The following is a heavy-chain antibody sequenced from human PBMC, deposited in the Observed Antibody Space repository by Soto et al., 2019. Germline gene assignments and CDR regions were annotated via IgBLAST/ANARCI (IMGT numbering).Heavy chain of an antibody. Sequence: SETLSLTCSVSGGSVNTDSYYWSWIRQPPGKGLEWIGYIYYDGNSNHNPSLKSRVTISVDTSKNQFSLKLSSVAAADTAVYFCARSALVAALKGHFDYGGPEAWFTVS. J-gene: IGHJ4*02. D-gene: IGHD2-15*01. V-gene: IGHV4-61*01. CDR2: IYYDGNS. CDR3: ARSALVAALKGHFDY. CDR1: GGSVNTDSYY.